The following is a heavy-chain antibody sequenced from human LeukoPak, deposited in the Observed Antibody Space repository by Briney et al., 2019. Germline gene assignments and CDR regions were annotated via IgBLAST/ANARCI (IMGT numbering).Heavy chain of an antibody. CDR3: ARDSIPYYYDSSGYYYAFDI. CDR2: IIPILGIA. Sequence: SVKVSCKASGGTFSSYAISWVRQAPGQGLEWMGRIIPILGIANYAQKFQGRVTITADKSTSTAYMELSSLRSEDTAVYYCARDSIPYYYDSSGYYYAFDIWGQGTMVTVSS. J-gene: IGHJ3*02. D-gene: IGHD3-22*01. CDR1: GGTFSSYA. V-gene: IGHV1-69*04.